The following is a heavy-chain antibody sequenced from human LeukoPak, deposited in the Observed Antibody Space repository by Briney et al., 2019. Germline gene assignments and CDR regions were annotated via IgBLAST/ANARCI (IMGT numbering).Heavy chain of an antibody. Sequence: PSETLSLTCTVSGGSISSSSYYWGWIRQPPGKGLEWIRSIYYSGSTYYNPSLKSRVTISVDTSKNQFSLKLSSVTAADTAVYYCASTLLTGGDYWGQGTLVTVSS. CDR2: IYYSGST. CDR1: GGSISSSSYY. CDR3: ASTLLTGGDY. J-gene: IGHJ4*02. D-gene: IGHD7-27*01. V-gene: IGHV4-39*07.